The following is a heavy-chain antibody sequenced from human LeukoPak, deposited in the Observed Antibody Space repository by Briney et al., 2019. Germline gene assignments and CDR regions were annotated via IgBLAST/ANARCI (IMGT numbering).Heavy chain of an antibody. J-gene: IGHJ4*02. CDR3: ARRAARPGGYYFDY. D-gene: IGHD6-6*01. CDR2: IYYSGST. V-gene: IGHV4-59*01. CDR1: GGSISSYY. Sequence: SETLSLTCTVSGGSISSYYWSWIRQPPGKGLEWIGYIYYSGSTNYNPSLKSRVTISVDTSKNQFSLKLSSVTAADTAVYYCARRAARPGGYYFDYWGQGTLVTVSS.